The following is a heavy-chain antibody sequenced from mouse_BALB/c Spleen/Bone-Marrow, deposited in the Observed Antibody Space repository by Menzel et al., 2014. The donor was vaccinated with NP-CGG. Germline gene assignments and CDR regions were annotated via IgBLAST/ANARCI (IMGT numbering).Heavy chain of an antibody. Sequence: LVESGSELAKPGASVKMSCKASGYTFTNYWMHWVKQRPGQGLEWIGYINPSTGYTEYNQKFKGKATLTADKSSSTAYMQLSSLTSEDSAVYYCARIYYYGRDYWGQGTTLTVSS. V-gene: IGHV1-7*01. CDR1: GYTFTNYW. CDR2: INPSTGYT. D-gene: IGHD1-1*01. J-gene: IGHJ2*01. CDR3: ARIYYYGRDY.